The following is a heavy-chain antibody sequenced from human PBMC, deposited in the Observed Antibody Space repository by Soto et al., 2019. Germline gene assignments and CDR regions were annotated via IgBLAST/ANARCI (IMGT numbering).Heavy chain of an antibody. D-gene: IGHD2-8*01. CDR3: ARDPGGYCTNGVCYNWFDP. V-gene: IGHV1-69*13. J-gene: IGHJ5*02. CDR1: GGTFSSYA. Sequence: GASVKVSCKASGGTFSSYAISWVRQAPGQGLEWMGGIIPIFGTANYAQKFQGRVTITADESTSTAYMELSSLRSEDTAVYYCARDPGGYCTNGVCYNWFDPWGQGTLVTVSS. CDR2: IIPIFGTA.